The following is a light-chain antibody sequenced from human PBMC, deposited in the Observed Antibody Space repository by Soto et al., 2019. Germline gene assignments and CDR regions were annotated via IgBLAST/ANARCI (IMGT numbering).Light chain of an antibody. V-gene: IGLV4-60*02. Sequence: QSVLTQSSSASASLGSSVKLTCTLSSGHSSYIIAWHQQQPGKAPRYLMKLEGSGNYNKGSGVPDRFSGSSSGADRYLTISNLQFEDEADYYCETWDSNNWVFGGGTTLTVL. CDR1: SGHSSYI. J-gene: IGLJ3*02. CDR3: ETWDSNNWV. CDR2: LEGSGNY.